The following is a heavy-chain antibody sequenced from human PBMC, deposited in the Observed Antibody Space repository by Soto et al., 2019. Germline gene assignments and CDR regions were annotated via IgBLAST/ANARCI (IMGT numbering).Heavy chain of an antibody. CDR2: IHYSGST. Sequence: PSETLSLTCTVSGGSISSYYWSWIRQPPGKGLEWIGYIHYSGSTYYNPSLKSRVTISVDTSKNQFSLKLSSVTAADTAVYCCASNSYGYIFYDHWGQGTLVTVSS. V-gene: IGHV4-59*08. CDR3: ASNSYGYIFYDH. J-gene: IGHJ4*02. CDR1: GGSISSYY. D-gene: IGHD5-18*01.